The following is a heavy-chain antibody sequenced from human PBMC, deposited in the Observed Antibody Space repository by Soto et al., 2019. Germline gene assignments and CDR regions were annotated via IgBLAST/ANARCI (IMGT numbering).Heavy chain of an antibody. CDR3: AVLPWQVNVVFA. CDR1: GFTFSSYS. V-gene: IGHV3-21*01. J-gene: IGHJ5*02. Sequence: EVQLVESGGGLVKPGGSLRFSCAASGFTFSSYSMNWVRQAPGKGLEWVSSISSSSSYIYYADSVKGRFTISRDNAKNSLYLQMNSLRAEDTAVYYCAVLPWQVNVVFAWGQGTLVTVSS. CDR2: ISSSSSYI. D-gene: IGHD3-16*02.